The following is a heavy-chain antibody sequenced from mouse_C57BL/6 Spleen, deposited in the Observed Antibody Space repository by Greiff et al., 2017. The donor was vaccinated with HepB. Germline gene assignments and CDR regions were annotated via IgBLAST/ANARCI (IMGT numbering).Heavy chain of an antibody. CDR3: ARYYYGSSQAWFAY. CDR1: GFTFTDYY. CDR2: IRNKANGYTT. V-gene: IGHV7-3*01. Sequence: DVMLVESGGGLVQPGGSLSLSCAASGFTFTDYYMSWVRQPPGKALEWLGFIRNKANGYTTEYSASVKGRFTISRDNSQSILYLQMNALRAEDSATYYCARYYYGSSQAWFAYWGQGTLVTVSA. D-gene: IGHD1-1*01. J-gene: IGHJ3*01.